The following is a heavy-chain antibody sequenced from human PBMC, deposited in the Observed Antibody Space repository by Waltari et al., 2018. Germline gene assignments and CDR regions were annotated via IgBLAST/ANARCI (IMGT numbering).Heavy chain of an antibody. CDR2: INHSGGT. J-gene: IGHJ3*02. CDR1: GGSLSGYF. D-gene: IGHD6-19*01. Sequence: QVHLQQWGAGLLKPSETLSLTCAVYGGSLSGYFWSWIRQSPGKGLEWIGEINHSGGTNDTASLRSRLTISVDTSKNQFALKLSSVTAADTAVYYCARNEGRSIGVAGTFRAFDIWGQGTMVTVSS. CDR3: ARNEGRSIGVAGTFRAFDI. V-gene: IGHV4-34*01.